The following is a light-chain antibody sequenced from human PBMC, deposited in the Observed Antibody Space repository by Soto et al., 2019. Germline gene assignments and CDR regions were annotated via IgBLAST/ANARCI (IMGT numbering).Light chain of an antibody. CDR3: QSYTDWPFA. J-gene: IGKJ2*01. CDR2: GVS. CDR1: ESLFGF. V-gene: IGKV3-15*01. Sequence: DIVLTQSPDTLSVSPGDRVTLSCRASESLFGFLACYQQKPGQAPRLLMYGVSTRATGVPARFSGGGSATDLTLTISSLQPEDSAFYFCQSYTDWPFASGLGTRLEI.